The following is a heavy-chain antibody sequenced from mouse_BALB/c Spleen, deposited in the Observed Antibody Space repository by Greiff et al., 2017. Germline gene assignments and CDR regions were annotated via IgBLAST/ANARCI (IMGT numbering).Heavy chain of an antibody. J-gene: IGHJ3*01. Sequence: DVKLVESGGGLVQPGESLKLSCESNEYEFPSHDMSWVRKTPEKRLELVAAINSDGGSTYYPDTMERRFIISRDNTKKTLYLQMSSLRSEDTSLYYCARLGGYSAWFAYWGQGTLVTVSA. CDR2: INSDGGST. CDR1: EYEFPSHD. V-gene: IGHV5-2*01. CDR3: ARLGGYSAWFAY. D-gene: IGHD2-3*01.